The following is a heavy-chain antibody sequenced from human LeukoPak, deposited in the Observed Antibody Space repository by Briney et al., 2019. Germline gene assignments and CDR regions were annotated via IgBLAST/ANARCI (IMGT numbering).Heavy chain of an antibody. CDR1: GGSISSYY. J-gene: IGHJ4*02. Sequence: PSETLSLTCTVSGGSISSYYWSWIRQPPGKGLEYIGYIYYSGYTNYNPSLKSRVTISVDTSKNQFSLKLSSVTAADTAVYYCARVKGKRPFASVVDYWGQGTLVTVSS. V-gene: IGHV4-59*01. CDR3: ARVKGKRPFASVVDY. CDR2: IYYSGYT. D-gene: IGHD3-10*01.